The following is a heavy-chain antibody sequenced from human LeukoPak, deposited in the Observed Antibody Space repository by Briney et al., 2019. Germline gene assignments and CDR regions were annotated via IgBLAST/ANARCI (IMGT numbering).Heavy chain of an antibody. CDR1: GFIFSSYG. CDR3: AKEPNRGYNYGEIYYFDY. CDR2: IWYDGSNK. V-gene: IGHV3-33*06. D-gene: IGHD5-18*01. Sequence: PGRSLRLSCEASGFIFSSYGMHWVRQAPGKGLEWVAVIWYDGSNKYYADSVKGRFTISRDNSKNTLYLQMNSLRAEDTAVYYCAKEPNRGYNYGEIYYFDYWGQGTLVTVSS. J-gene: IGHJ4*02.